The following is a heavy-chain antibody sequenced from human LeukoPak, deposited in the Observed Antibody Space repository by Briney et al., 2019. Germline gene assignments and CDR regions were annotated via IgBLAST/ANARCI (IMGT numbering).Heavy chain of an antibody. CDR3: AGEGRPVYYYDSSGYSFDY. J-gene: IGHJ4*02. D-gene: IGHD3-22*01. Sequence: GGSLRLSCVASGFTFSSHGMHWVRQAPGKGLEWVAFIRYDGSNKYYADSVKGRFTISRDNSKNTLYLQMNSLRAEDTAVYYCAGEGRPVYYYDSSGYSFDYWGQGTLVTVSS. CDR2: IRYDGSNK. V-gene: IGHV3-30*02. CDR1: GFTFSSHG.